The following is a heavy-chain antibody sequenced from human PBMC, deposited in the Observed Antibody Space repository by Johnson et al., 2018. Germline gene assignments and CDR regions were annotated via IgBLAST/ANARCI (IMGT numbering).Heavy chain of an antibody. Sequence: EVQLVESGGGLIRPGGSLRLACAPSEFTVSDNDVSWVRQAPGKGLEWVSIIYSGSSVQYGGSAKGRFTISREKSKTTVYLQMNSLRVEATALYDCTRVRWARTTFEACDSWGQGTMVIVSA. CDR1: EFTVSDND. CDR2: IYSGSSV. V-gene: IGHV3-53*01. D-gene: IGHD1-1*01. CDR3: TRVRWARTTFEACDS. J-gene: IGHJ3*02.